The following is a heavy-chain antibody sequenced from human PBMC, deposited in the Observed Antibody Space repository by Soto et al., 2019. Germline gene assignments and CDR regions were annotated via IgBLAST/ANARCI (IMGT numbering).Heavy chain of an antibody. CDR1: GGSISSSSFY. J-gene: IGHJ4*02. Sequence: ETLSLTCTVSGGSISSSSFYWGWIRQPPGKGLEWIGSIYYSGSTNYNPSLKSRVTISVDTSKNQFSLKLSSVTAADTAVYYCARSGGRYWGQGTLVTVS. CDR2: IYYSGST. V-gene: IGHV4-39*07. D-gene: IGHD2-8*02. CDR3: ARSGGRY.